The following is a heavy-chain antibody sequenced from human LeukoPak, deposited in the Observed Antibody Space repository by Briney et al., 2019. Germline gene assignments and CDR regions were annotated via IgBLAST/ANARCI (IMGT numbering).Heavy chain of an antibody. J-gene: IGHJ5*02. Sequence: PSETLSLTCSVSGGSIGSSSYYWRWIRQPPGKGLEWIGSIYYSGSTYYNPSLKSRLTIAADTSKNQFSLRLSSVTAADTAVYYCARTAGYCSGGTCVDPWGQGTLITVSS. CDR1: GGSIGSSSYY. CDR3: ARTAGYCSGGTCVDP. D-gene: IGHD2-15*01. V-gene: IGHV4-39*01. CDR2: IYYSGST.